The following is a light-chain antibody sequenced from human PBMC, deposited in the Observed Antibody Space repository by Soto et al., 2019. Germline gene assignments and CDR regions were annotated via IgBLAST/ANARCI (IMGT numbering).Light chain of an antibody. CDR1: SSNIGGTNY. V-gene: IGLV1-47*02. CDR2: SNN. Sequence: QAVVTQPPSASGTPGQRVFISCSGSSSNIGGTNYAYWYQQLPGAAPKLLMHSNNLRPSGVPERISGSKSGTSASLAISGLRSEDEAVYYCASWYDRLGAVIFGGGTKLTVL. CDR3: ASWYDRLGAVI. J-gene: IGLJ2*01.